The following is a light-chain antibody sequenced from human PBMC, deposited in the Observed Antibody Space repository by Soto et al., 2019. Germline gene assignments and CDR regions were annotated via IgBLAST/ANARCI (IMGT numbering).Light chain of an antibody. Sequence: EIVLTQSPATLSLSPGAGATLSCRASQSVSSYLAWYQQKPGQAPRLLIYDASNRATGIPARFSGSGSGTDFTLTISSLEPEDFAGYYCQQRNSWPYTFGQGTKLEIK. V-gene: IGKV3-11*01. CDR3: QQRNSWPYT. J-gene: IGKJ2*01. CDR1: QSVSSY. CDR2: DAS.